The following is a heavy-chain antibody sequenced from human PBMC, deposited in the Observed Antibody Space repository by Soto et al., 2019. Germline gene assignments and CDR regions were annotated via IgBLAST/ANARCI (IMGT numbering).Heavy chain of an antibody. CDR1: GGTFSSYA. Sequence: QVQLVQTGVEVKKPGSSVKVSYKASGGTFSSYAISWVRQAPGQGLEWMGGIIPIFGTANYAQKFQGRVTITADESTSTAYMELSSLRSEDTAVYYCAREGGSGNYRYYAMDVWGQGTTVTVSS. CDR2: IIPIFGTA. J-gene: IGHJ6*02. D-gene: IGHD3-10*01. V-gene: IGHV1-69*12. CDR3: AREGGSGNYRYYAMDV.